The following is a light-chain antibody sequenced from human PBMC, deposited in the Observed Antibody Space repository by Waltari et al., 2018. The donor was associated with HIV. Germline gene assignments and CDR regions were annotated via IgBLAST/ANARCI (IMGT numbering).Light chain of an antibody. Sequence: QSALTQPASVSGSPGQSITISCTVTSSDVGGYNYVSWYQQHPGEAPKLMIYDVGKRPSGVSNRFSGSKSGNTASLTISGLQAEDEADYYCSSYTSSSTWVFGGGTKVTVL. CDR3: SSYTSSSTWV. V-gene: IGLV2-14*03. CDR2: DVG. CDR1: SSDVGGYNY. J-gene: IGLJ3*02.